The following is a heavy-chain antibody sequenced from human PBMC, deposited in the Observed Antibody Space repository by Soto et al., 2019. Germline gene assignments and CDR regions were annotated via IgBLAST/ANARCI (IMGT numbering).Heavy chain of an antibody. J-gene: IGHJ4*02. Sequence: PSETLSLTCTVSGGSISSSSYYWGWIRQPPGKGLEWIGSIYYSGSTYYNPSLKSRVTISVDTSKNQFSLKLSSVTAADTAVYYCAIIGYSYGRRFYFDYWGQGTLVTVSS. CDR3: AIIGYSYGRRFYFDY. CDR2: IYYSGST. D-gene: IGHD5-18*01. CDR1: GGSISSSSYY. V-gene: IGHV4-39*01.